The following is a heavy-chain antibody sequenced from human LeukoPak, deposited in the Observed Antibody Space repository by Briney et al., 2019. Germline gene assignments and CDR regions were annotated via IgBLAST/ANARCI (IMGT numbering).Heavy chain of an antibody. CDR1: GFTFSSYW. D-gene: IGHD7-27*01. Sequence: GGSLRLSCAASGFTFSSYWMSWVRQAPGKGLEWVANIKQDGSEKYYVDSVKGRFTISRDNAKNSLYLQTNSLRAEDTAVYYCARDRCGVGIGIDVWGQGTTVTVSS. CDR3: ARDRCGVGIGIDV. CDR2: IKQDGSEK. V-gene: IGHV3-7*01. J-gene: IGHJ6*02.